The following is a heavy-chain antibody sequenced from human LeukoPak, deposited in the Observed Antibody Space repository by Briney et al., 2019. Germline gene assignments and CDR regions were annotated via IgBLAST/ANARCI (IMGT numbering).Heavy chain of an antibody. Sequence: AGGSLRLSCAASGFTFSSYAMSWVRQAPGKGLGWVSAISGSGGSTYYADSVKGRFTISRDNSKNTLYLQMNSLRAEDTAVYYCAKLLEAGTYFDYWGQGTLVTVSS. CDR1: GFTFSSYA. CDR3: AKLLEAGTYFDY. J-gene: IGHJ4*02. D-gene: IGHD6-19*01. CDR2: ISGSGGST. V-gene: IGHV3-23*01.